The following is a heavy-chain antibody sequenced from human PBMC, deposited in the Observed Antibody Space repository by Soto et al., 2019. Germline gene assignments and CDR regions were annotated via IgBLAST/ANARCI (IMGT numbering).Heavy chain of an antibody. CDR3: ARHQEVRGVIIPYHYYGMDV. CDR1: GCSISNYY. V-gene: IGHV4-59*08. Sequence: QVQLQESGPGLVKPSETLSLTCTVSGCSISNYYWSWVRQPPGKGLDWLGYISYSRRTNNYNPSLKGRANISVDTSKTQFSLRLRSVTAADTAVYYCARHQEVRGVIIPYHYYGMDVWGQGTTVTVSS. CDR2: ISYSRRTN. D-gene: IGHD3-10*01. J-gene: IGHJ6*02.